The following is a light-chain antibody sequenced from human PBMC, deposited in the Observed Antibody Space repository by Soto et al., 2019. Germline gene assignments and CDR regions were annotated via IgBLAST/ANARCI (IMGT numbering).Light chain of an antibody. V-gene: IGLV3-21*02. J-gene: IGLJ2*01. CDR3: QVGDSSGDWV. CDR1: NIGSKR. Sequence: SYELTQSSSVSVAPGQTARITCGGNNIGSKRVHWYQHKPGQATVLVVYNDNVRPSGIPERFSGSNSGNTATLIISRVEAGDEADYYCQVGDSSGDWVFGGGTKGTVL. CDR2: NDN.